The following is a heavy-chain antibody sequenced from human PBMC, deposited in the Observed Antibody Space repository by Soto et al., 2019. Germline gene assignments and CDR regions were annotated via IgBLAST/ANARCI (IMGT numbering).Heavy chain of an antibody. V-gene: IGHV1-69*01. Sequence: QVQLVQSGAEVKKPGSSVKVSCKASGGTFSSYAISWVRQAPGQGLEWMGGIIPIFGTANYAQKFQGRVTITADESTSTAYMELSSLRSEDTAVDYCAVAPEVVTAIPYYFDYWGQGTLVTVSS. CDR2: IIPIFGTA. CDR3: AVAPEVVTAIPYYFDY. CDR1: GGTFSSYA. D-gene: IGHD2-21*02. J-gene: IGHJ4*02.